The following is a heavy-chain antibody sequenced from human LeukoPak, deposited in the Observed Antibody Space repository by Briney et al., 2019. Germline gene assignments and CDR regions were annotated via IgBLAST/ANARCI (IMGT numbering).Heavy chain of an antibody. CDR3: VRDDRDYVFDY. V-gene: IGHV3-48*02. CDR1: GFSFSIYR. J-gene: IGHJ4*02. Sequence: PGGSLRLSCVASGFSFSIYRMNWVRQAPGKGLEWVSYISGGSTTIHYADSVKGRFTISRDNAKNSLYLHMSSLRDEDTALYYCVRDDRDYVFDYWGRGTLVTV. D-gene: IGHD3-16*01. CDR2: ISGGSTTI.